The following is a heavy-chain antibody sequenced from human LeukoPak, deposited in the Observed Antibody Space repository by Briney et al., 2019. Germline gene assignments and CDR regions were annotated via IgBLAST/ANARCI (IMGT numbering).Heavy chain of an antibody. Sequence: ASVKVSCKASGYTFTGYYMHWVRQAPGQGLEWMGWINPNSGGTNYAQKFQGRVTMTRDTSISTAYMELSRLRSDDTAVYYCARDWRGYYDSSGYYMDVWGKGTTVTVSS. J-gene: IGHJ6*03. CDR1: GYTFTGYY. CDR3: ARDWRGYYDSSGYYMDV. CDR2: INPNSGGT. D-gene: IGHD3-22*01. V-gene: IGHV1-2*02.